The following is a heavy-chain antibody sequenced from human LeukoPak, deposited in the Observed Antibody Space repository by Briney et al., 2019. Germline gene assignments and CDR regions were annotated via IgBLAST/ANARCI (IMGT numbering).Heavy chain of an antibody. D-gene: IGHD4-17*01. Sequence: GGSLRLSCSASGFTFSSYAMHWVRQAPGKGLEWVAVIWYDGSNKYYADSVKGRFTISRDNSKNTLYLQMSSLRAEDTAVYYCARDRDYGDYYFDYWGQGTLVTVSS. CDR2: IWYDGSNK. V-gene: IGHV3-33*08. J-gene: IGHJ4*02. CDR3: ARDRDYGDYYFDY. CDR1: GFTFSSYA.